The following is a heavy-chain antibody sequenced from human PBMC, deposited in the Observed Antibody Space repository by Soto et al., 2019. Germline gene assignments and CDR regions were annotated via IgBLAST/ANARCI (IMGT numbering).Heavy chain of an antibody. J-gene: IGHJ6*02. CDR2: IFSSDEK. Sequence: QVTLKESGPVLVKPTETLTLTCTVSGFSLNHPRMGVSWIRQPPGKALEWLAHIFSSDEKSYSTSLRSRLTISKDTSERQVVLTTPNMHPVDTAPYYCARMLYYAMEVWGQGTTVTVSS. CDR3: ARMLYYAMEV. CDR1: GFSLNHPRMG. V-gene: IGHV2-26*01.